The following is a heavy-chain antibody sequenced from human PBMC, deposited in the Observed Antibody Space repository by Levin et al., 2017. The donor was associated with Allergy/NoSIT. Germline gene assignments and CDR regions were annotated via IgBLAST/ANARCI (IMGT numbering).Heavy chain of an antibody. Sequence: GGSLRLSCAASGFQFSLYGMHWVRQAPGKGLEWVALIVFDGNDQYYADSVKGRFTISRDNSKNTLYLQMSSLRENDTAIYYCAKRGYCSGNTCQSHDAIDGWGQVTLVNVSS. CDR2: IVFDGNDQ. J-gene: IGHJ3*01. CDR1: GFQFSLYG. D-gene: IGHD2-15*01. CDR3: AKRGYCSGNTCQSHDAIDG. V-gene: IGHV3-30*18.